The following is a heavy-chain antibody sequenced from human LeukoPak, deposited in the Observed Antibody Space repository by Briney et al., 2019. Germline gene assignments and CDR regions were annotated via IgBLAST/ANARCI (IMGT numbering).Heavy chain of an antibody. CDR3: ANAPRVAAAKRTKLNYYFDY. Sequence: PSDTLSLTCTVSGGSISSHYWRWIRQPPGTGLEGGGDIYYLWCTNYNPSLKSRVTISVDTSKNQVSLKLSSVTAADTAVYYCANAPRVAAAKRTKLNYYFDYWGQGTLVTVPS. CDR2: IYYLWCT. CDR1: GGSISSHY. D-gene: IGHD6-13*01. J-gene: IGHJ4*02. V-gene: IGHV4-59*07.